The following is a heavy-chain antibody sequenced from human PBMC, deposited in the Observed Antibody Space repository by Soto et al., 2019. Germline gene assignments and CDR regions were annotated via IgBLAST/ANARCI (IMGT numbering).Heavy chain of an antibody. CDR1: GFIFSNAL. J-gene: IGHJ4*02. CDR2: IKSKADRGTT. Sequence: GGSLRLSCTFSGFIFSNALMSWVRQAPGKGLEWVGRIKSKADRGTTDYAAPVKGRFIISRNDSKDTLYLQMNGLKTEDTAVYYCTRDYDFDSWGQGTPVTVSS. CDR3: TRDYDFDS. V-gene: IGHV3-15*01. D-gene: IGHD3-16*01.